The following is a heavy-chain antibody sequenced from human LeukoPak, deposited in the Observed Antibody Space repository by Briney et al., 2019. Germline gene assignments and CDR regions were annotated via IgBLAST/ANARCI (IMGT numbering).Heavy chain of an antibody. CDR1: GFTFSGYS. V-gene: IGHV3-48*01. CDR3: TTETLPFGGFDY. J-gene: IGHJ4*02. D-gene: IGHD3-16*01. Sequence: GGSLRLSCAASGFTFSGYSMNWVRQAPGKGLEWVSCISSSSSTIYYADSVKGRFTISRDNAKNSLYLQMNSLRAEDTAVYYCTTETLPFGGFDYWGQGTLVTVSS. CDR2: ISSSSSTI.